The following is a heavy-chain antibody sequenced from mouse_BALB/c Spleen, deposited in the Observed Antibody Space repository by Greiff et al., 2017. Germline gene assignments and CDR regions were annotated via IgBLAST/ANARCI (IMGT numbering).Heavy chain of an antibody. CDR1: GYSITSDYA. CDR2: ISYSGST. D-gene: IGHD2-1*01. Sequence: VQLKESGPGLVKPSQSLSLTCTVTGYSITSDYAWNWIRQFPGNKLEWMGYISYSGSTSYNPSLKSRISITRDTSKNQFFLQLNSVTTEDTATYYCARWGVYGNYVRNYWGQGTTLTVSS. V-gene: IGHV3-2*02. CDR3: ARWGVYGNYVRNY. J-gene: IGHJ2*01.